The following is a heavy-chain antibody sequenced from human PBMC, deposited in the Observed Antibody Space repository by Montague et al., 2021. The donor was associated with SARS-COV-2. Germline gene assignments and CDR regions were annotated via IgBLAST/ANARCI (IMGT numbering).Heavy chain of an antibody. J-gene: IGHJ4*02. CDR3: ARYTSRMYGSFDY. V-gene: IGHV2-5*02. D-gene: IGHD3-16*02. CDR1: GFSLNTNGMG. Sequence: PALVKPTQTLTLTCTASGFSLNTNGMGMGWIRQPPGEAPAWLALIYWDDDKRYSPSLKTRLTITKDTSRNQVVLTMTNVDPGDTGTYFCARYTSRMYGSFDYGGQGALVSGSS. CDR2: IYWDDDK.